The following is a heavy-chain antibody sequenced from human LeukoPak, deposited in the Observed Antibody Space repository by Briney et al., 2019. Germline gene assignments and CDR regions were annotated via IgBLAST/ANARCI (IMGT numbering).Heavy chain of an antibody. V-gene: IGHV3-23*01. CDR1: GFTFSSYA. Sequence: GGSLRLSCAASGFTFSSYAMSWVRQAPGKGLEWVSAISGSGGSTYYADSVKGRFTISRDNSKNTLYLQMNSLRAEDTAVYYCAKDQGNYDFWSGWDAFDIWGQGTMVTVSS. D-gene: IGHD3-3*01. J-gene: IGHJ3*02. CDR3: AKDQGNYDFWSGWDAFDI. CDR2: ISGSGGST.